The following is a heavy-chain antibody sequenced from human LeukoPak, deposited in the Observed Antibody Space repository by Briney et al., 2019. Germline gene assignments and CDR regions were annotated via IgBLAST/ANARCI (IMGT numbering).Heavy chain of an antibody. CDR2: INPNSGGT. Sequence: PWASVKVSCKASGYTFTDYYMHWVRQAPGQGLEWMGWINPNSGGTNYAQKFQGRVTMTRDTSISTAYMELSRLRSDDTAVYYCARIYNLPHAPWFPDPLYGMDVWGQGATVTVSS. D-gene: IGHD3-10*01. CDR1: GYTFTDYY. CDR3: ARIYNLPHAPWFPDPLYGMDV. V-gene: IGHV1-2*02. J-gene: IGHJ6*02.